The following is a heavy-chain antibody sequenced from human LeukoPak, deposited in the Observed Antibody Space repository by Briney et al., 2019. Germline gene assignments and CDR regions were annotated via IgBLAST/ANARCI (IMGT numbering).Heavy chain of an antibody. J-gene: IGHJ2*01. V-gene: IGHV4-59*01. CDR1: GGSIRSYY. Sequence: SETLSLTCTVSGGSIRSYYWSWIRQPPGKGLEWIGYIFYSGGATYNPSLKSRVTISVDTSKNQFFLKLTSVTAADTAVYYCARVYYSNSYDYWYFDLWGRGTLVTVSS. CDR3: ARVYYSNSYDYWYFDL. D-gene: IGHD6-13*01. CDR2: IFYSGGA.